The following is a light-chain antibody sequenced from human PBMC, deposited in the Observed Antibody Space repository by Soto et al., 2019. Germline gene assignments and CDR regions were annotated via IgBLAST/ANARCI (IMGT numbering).Light chain of an antibody. CDR2: DAS. V-gene: IGKV3-11*01. J-gene: IGKJ4*01. Sequence: EIVVTQSPATLSLSPGERATLSCRASQTISSYLAWYQQKPGQTPRLLINDASNRATGIPARFSGSGSGTDFTLTISSLEPEDFAVYYCQQRSALPLTFGGGTKVEIK. CDR3: QQRSALPLT. CDR1: QTISSY.